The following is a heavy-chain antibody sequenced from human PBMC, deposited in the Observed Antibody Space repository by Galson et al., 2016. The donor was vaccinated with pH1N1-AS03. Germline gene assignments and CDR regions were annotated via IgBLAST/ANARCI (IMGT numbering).Heavy chain of an antibody. J-gene: IGHJ4*02. CDR3: ARHPRVNWNYGEPFDY. CDR2: MNPNSANT. Sequence: SVKVSCKASGYTFTTFDINWVRLATGQGLEWMGWMNPNSANTGYAQKFQDRVTMTRDTSISTAYMELSSLRAEDTAVYYCARHPRVNWNYGEPFDYWGQGTLVTVSS. D-gene: IGHD1-7*01. V-gene: IGHV1-8*01. CDR1: GYTFTTFD.